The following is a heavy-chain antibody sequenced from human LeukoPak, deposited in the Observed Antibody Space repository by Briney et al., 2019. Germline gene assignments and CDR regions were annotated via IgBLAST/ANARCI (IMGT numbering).Heavy chain of an antibody. D-gene: IGHD2-2*03. CDR3: ARQHLDIVVVPAAIVFDY. CDR1: GGSFSGYY. V-gene: IGHV4-34*01. J-gene: IGHJ4*02. Sequence: PSETLSLTCAVYGGSFSGYYWSWIRQPPGKGLVWIGEINHSGSTNYNPSLKSRVTISVDTSKNQFSLKLSSVTAADTAVYYCARQHLDIVVVPAAIVFDYWGQGTLVTVSS. CDR2: INHSGST.